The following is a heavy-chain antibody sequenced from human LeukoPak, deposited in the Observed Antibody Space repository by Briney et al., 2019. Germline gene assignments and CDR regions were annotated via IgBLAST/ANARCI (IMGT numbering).Heavy chain of an antibody. J-gene: IGHJ5*02. CDR2: IYHSGST. CDR3: ARLQYCSGTSCYWFDP. Sequence: PSETLSLTCAVSGGSISSGGYSWSWIRQPPGKGLEWIGYIYHSGSTYYNPSLKSRVTISVDTSKNQFSLRLSSVTAVDTAVYYCARLQYCSGTSCYWFDPWGQGTLVTVSS. V-gene: IGHV4-30-2*01. D-gene: IGHD2-2*01. CDR1: GGSISSGGYS.